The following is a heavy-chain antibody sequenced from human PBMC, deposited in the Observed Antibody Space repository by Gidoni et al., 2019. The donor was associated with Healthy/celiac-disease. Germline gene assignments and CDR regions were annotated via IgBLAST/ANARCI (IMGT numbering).Heavy chain of an antibody. V-gene: IGHV4-38-2*02. CDR3: ARDLLYGHSGYDLGYGMDV. CDR2: IYHSGST. D-gene: IGHD5-12*01. Sequence: QVQLQESGPGLVKPSETLSLTCAVSGYSISSGYYWGWIRQPPGKGLEWIGSIYHSGSTYYNPSLKSRVTISVDTSKNQFSLKLSSVTAADTAVYYCARDLLYGHSGYDLGYGMDVWGQGTTVTVSS. J-gene: IGHJ6*02. CDR1: GYSISSGYY.